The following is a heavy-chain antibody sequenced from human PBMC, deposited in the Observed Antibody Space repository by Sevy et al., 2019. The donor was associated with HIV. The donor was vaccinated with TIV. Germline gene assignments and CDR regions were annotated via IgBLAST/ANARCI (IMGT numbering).Heavy chain of an antibody. D-gene: IGHD6-25*01. CDR3: ARVAAY. Sequence: SETLSLTCAVSGYSISSGYQWGWIRQPPGKGLEWIGTIYHSGSTYYNPSLKSPVTISVDTSKNQFSLKVNSMTAADTAVYFCARVAAYWGQGILVTVSS. V-gene: IGHV4-38-2*01. CDR1: GYSISSGYQ. CDR2: IYHSGST. J-gene: IGHJ4*02.